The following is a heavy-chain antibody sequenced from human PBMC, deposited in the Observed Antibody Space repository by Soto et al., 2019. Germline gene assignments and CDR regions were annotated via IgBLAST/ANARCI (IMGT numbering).Heavy chain of an antibody. CDR3: ARDQKGRDGYKYRAFDI. V-gene: IGHV1-69*01. D-gene: IGHD5-12*01. Sequence: QVQLVQSGAEVKKPGYSVKVSCKASGGTFSSYAISWVRQAPGQGLEWLGGIIPIFGTANYAQKCQGRVTTTADESTSTAYMELSSLRSEDTAVYYCARDQKGRDGYKYRAFDIWGQGTMVTVSS. CDR1: GGTFSSYA. J-gene: IGHJ3*02. CDR2: IIPIFGTA.